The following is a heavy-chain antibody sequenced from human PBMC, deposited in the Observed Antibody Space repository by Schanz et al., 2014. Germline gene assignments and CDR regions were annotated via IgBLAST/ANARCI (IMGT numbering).Heavy chain of an antibody. J-gene: IGHJ6*03. CDR2: VWSDGNTK. CDR1: GFTFSNYG. V-gene: IGHV3-33*08. Sequence: VQLVESGGGVVRPGGSLRLSCAASGFTFSNYGMHWVRQAPGKGLEWVALVWSDGNTKYYVDSVKGRFTISRDNSMNTLHLQMDGLRVEDTAVYYCARDAVSLVPEYFMDVWGKGTPVTVSS. D-gene: IGHD2-8*01. CDR3: ARDAVSLVPEYFMDV.